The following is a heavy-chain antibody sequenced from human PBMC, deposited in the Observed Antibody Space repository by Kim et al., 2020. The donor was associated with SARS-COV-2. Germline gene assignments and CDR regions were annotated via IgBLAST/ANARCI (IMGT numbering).Heavy chain of an antibody. D-gene: IGHD6-13*01. Sequence: TSYEQKFQGRVTMTRDTSMSTVYMELSSLRSEDTAVYYCARDGSSWEIDYWGQGTLVTVSS. J-gene: IGHJ4*02. CDR2: T. V-gene: IGHV1-46*01. CDR3: ARDGSSWEIDY.